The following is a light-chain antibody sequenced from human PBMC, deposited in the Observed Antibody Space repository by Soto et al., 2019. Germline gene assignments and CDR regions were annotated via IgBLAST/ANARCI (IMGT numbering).Light chain of an antibody. CDR3: QQYGSSRT. CDR1: QSVSSSY. Sequence: EIVLTQSPATLSLSPGERATLSCMASQSVSSSYLAWYQPKPGQDPRLLIYGASSRATGIPDRFSVSWSGTHFTLTISRMEPEEFAVYYCQQYGSSRTFGQGTKVDIK. CDR2: GAS. V-gene: IGKV3-20*01. J-gene: IGKJ1*01.